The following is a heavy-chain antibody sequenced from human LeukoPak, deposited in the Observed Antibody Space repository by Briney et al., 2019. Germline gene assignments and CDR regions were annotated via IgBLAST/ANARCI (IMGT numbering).Heavy chain of an antibody. Sequence: GGSLRLSCAAFGFTFDDYTMHWVRQAPGKGLEWVSLISWDGGSTYYADSVKDRFTISRDNSKNSLYLQMNSLRTEDTALYYCAKDISASSSSWYIDYWGQGTLVTVSS. D-gene: IGHD6-13*01. CDR3: AKDISASSSSWYIDY. CDR1: GFTFDDYT. CDR2: ISWDGGST. J-gene: IGHJ4*02. V-gene: IGHV3-43*01.